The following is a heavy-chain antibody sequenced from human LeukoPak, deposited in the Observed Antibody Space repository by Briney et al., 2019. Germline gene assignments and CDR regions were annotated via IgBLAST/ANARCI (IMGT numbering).Heavy chain of an antibody. CDR2: IISGGST. Sequence: GGSLRLSCAASGFIFSSYAMSWVRQAPGRGLEWVSTIISGGSTYYADSVKGRFTISRDNSKNTLYLQMNSLRAEDTAVYYCAERPLTVDTTMAIFDYWGQGTLVTVSS. CDR1: GFIFSSYA. V-gene: IGHV3-23*01. CDR3: AERPLTVDTTMAIFDY. J-gene: IGHJ4*02. D-gene: IGHD5-18*01.